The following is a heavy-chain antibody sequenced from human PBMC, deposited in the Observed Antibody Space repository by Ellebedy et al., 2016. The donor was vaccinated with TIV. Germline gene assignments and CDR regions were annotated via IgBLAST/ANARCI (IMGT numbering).Heavy chain of an antibody. J-gene: IGHJ6*02. CDR3: ARDGAYGDYSPGYYGMDV. D-gene: IGHD3-22*01. V-gene: IGHV3-7*03. Sequence: GGSLRLSCAASGFTFNSYWMSWVRQAPGKGLEWVANINQDGSRIYCVDSVKGRFTISRDNAKNSVFLRMNTLRVEDTAVYHCARDGAYGDYSPGYYGMDVWGQGTTVTVSS. CDR1: GFTFNSYW. CDR2: INQDGSRI.